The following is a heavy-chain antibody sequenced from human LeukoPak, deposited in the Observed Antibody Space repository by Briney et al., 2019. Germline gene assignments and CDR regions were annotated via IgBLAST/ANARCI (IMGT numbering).Heavy chain of an antibody. CDR2: ISSSGSTI. Sequence: XRQAPGKGLEWVSYISSSGSTIYYADSVKGRFTISRDNAKNSLYLQMNSLRAEDTAVYYCARGAYNYYDSSGYPDYWGQGTLVTVSS. CDR3: ARGAYNYYDSSGYPDY. D-gene: IGHD3-22*01. V-gene: IGHV3-11*01. J-gene: IGHJ4*02.